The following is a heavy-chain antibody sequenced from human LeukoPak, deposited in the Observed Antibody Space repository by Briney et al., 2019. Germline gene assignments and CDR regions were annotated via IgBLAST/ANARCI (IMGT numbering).Heavy chain of an antibody. CDR1: GFTFSSYW. D-gene: IGHD2-15*01. Sequence: GGSLRLSCAASGFTFSSYWMHWVRQAPGKGLVWVSRINTDGSSTSYADSVKGRFTISRDNAKNTLYLQMNSLRAEDTAVYYCARVKDSYYYYYYMDVWGKGTTVTVSS. J-gene: IGHJ6*03. CDR3: ARVKDSYYYYYYMDV. V-gene: IGHV3-74*01. CDR2: INTDGSST.